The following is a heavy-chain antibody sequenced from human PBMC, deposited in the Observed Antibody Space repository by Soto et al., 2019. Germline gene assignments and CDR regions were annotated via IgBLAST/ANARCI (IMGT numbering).Heavy chain of an antibody. CDR3: AKSRYSDSSGDFYDY. Sequence: EVQLLVSGGGLVQPGGSLSLSCAASAFTFNNYAMSWVRQAPGKGLEWVSGIGGSGRTTYYADSVKGRFTISRDNSNNTLFLQMHSLRAEDTAVYYCAKSRYSDSSGDFYDYWGQGTLVTVSS. D-gene: IGHD3-22*01. CDR1: AFTFNNYA. J-gene: IGHJ4*02. CDR2: IGGSGRTT. V-gene: IGHV3-23*01.